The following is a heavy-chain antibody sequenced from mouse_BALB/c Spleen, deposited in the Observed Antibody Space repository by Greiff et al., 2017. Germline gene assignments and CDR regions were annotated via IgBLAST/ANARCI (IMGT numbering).Heavy chain of an antibody. CDR1: GYTFTSYT. D-gene: IGHD2-3*01. J-gene: IGHJ3*01. CDR2: INPSSGYT. CDR3: AREKDDGYYPWFAY. V-gene: IGHV1-4*01. Sequence: VQLVESGAELARPGASVKMSCKASGYTFTSYTMHWVKQRPGQGLEWIGYINPSSGYTNYNQKFKDKATLTADKSSSTAYMQLSSLTSEDSAVYYCAREKDDGYYPWFAYWGQGTLVTVSA.